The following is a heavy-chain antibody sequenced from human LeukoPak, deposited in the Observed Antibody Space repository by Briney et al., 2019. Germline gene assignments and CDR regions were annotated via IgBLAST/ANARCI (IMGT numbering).Heavy chain of an antibody. CDR1: GFTFSSYW. D-gene: IGHD2-2*01. J-gene: IGHJ4*02. CDR2: IRQDGGVK. Sequence: PGRSLRLSCAASGFTFSSYWMTWVRQAPGKRLEWVANIRQDGGVKYYMDSAKGRFTLSRDNAKSSLYLQMNSLRVEDTAMYFCARTVVVVVGASDYFDYWGQGTLVTVSS. CDR3: ARTVVVVVGASDYFDY. V-gene: IGHV3-7*03.